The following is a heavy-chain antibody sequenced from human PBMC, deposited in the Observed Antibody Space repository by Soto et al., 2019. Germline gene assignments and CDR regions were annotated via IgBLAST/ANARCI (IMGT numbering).Heavy chain of an antibody. D-gene: IGHD2-2*01. Sequence: GGSLRLSCTASGFTFSGHAIHWVRQASGKGLEWVGRIRSKANSYATAYAASVKGRFTISRDDSRNTAYLQMNSLKTEDTAVYYCTRQSCSSTSCVHGMDVWGQGTTVTVSS. V-gene: IGHV3-73*01. CDR3: TRQSCSSTSCVHGMDV. J-gene: IGHJ6*02. CDR2: IRSKANSYAT. CDR1: GFTFSGHA.